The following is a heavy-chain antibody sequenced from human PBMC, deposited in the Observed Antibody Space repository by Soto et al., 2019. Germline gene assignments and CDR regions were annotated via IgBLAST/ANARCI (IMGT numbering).Heavy chain of an antibody. D-gene: IGHD6-13*01. J-gene: IGHJ4*02. CDR1: GGSMSSYY. V-gene: IGHV4-59*01. Sequence: SETLSLTCTVSGGSMSSYYWSWIRQPPGKGLEWIGYIYYSGSTSYNPSLKSRVTISVDTSKNQFSLKLNSLTAADTAVYYCARVSSSWSNYFVYWGQGTPVTVSS. CDR2: IYYSGST. CDR3: ARVSSSWSNYFVY.